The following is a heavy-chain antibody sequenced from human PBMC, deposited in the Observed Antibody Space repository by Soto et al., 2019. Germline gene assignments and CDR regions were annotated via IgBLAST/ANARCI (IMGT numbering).Heavy chain of an antibody. CDR2: IIPIFGTA. Sequence: QVQLVQSGAEVKKPGSSVKVSCKASGGTFRSYAISWVRQAPGQGLEWMGGIIPIFGTANYAQKCQGRVTVTADESTSTDYMELSSLRSEDTAVYYCARGDTAMDFDSWGQGTLVTVSS. J-gene: IGHJ4*02. CDR3: ARGDTAMDFDS. D-gene: IGHD5-18*01. CDR1: GGTFRSYA. V-gene: IGHV1-69*12.